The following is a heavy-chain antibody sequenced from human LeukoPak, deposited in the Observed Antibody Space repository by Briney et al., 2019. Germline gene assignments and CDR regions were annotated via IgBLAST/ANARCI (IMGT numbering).Heavy chain of an antibody. CDR1: GGSFSGYY. V-gene: IGHV4-34*01. J-gene: IGHJ4*02. Sequence: WESLSLTCAVYGGSFSGYYWSWIRQPPGKGLEWIGEINHSGSTNYNPSLKSRVTISVDTSKNQFSLKLSSVTAADTAVYYCARGAVLTGFVLASESADFDYWGQGTLGTVSS. D-gene: IGHD3-9*01. CDR2: INHSGST. CDR3: ARGAVLTGFVLASESADFDY.